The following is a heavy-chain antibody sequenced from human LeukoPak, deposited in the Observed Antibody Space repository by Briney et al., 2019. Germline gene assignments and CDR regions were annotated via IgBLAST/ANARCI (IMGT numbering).Heavy chain of an antibody. Sequence: ASVKVSCKASGYTFTSYGISWVRQAPGQGLEWMGWISAYNGNTNYAQKLQGRVTMTTDTSTSTAYMELRSLRSDDTAVYYCARERGYYDSSGYFNYWGQGTLVTVSS. J-gene: IGHJ4*02. V-gene: IGHV1-18*01. CDR2: ISAYNGNT. CDR1: GYTFTSYG. CDR3: ARERGYYDSSGYFNY. D-gene: IGHD3-22*01.